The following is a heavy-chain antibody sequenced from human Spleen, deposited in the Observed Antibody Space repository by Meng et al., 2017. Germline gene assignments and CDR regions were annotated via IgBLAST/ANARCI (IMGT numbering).Heavy chain of an antibody. CDR1: GGSISSGGYY. V-gene: IGHV4-31*01. J-gene: IGHJ4*02. CDR3: ARGPTTMAHDFDY. CDR2: IYYSGST. Sequence: QGQLQEAGPCLGKPSQTLSPPCTVSGGSISSGGYYWSWIRQHPGKGLEWIGYIYYSGSTYYNPSLKSLVTISVDTSKNQFSLKLSSVTAADTAVYYCARGPTTMAHDFDYWGQGTLVTVSS. D-gene: IGHD4-11*01.